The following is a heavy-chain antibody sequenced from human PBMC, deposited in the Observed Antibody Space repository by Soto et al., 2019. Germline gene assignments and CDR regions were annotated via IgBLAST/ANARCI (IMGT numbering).Heavy chain of an antibody. Sequence: DVQLVESGGGLAQPGGSLRLSCVGSGFTFSSYWMHWVRQAPGKGLVWVSRINADGSTTNYADSVKGRFTVSRDNAKNTVYLQMNSLRDEDTAVYFCARAGWYRFDYLGQGTLLTVSP. J-gene: IGHJ4*02. CDR1: GFTFSSYW. D-gene: IGHD2-15*01. CDR3: ARAGWYRFDY. CDR2: INADGSTT. V-gene: IGHV3-74*01.